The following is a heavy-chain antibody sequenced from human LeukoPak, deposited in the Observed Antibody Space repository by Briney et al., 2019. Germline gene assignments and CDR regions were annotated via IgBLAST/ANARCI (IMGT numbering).Heavy chain of an antibody. V-gene: IGHV3-23*01. CDR1: GFTFSSYA. D-gene: IGHD1-26*01. Sequence: PGGSLRLSCAASGFTFSSYAMSWVRQAPGKGLEWVSAISGSGGSTYYADSVKGRFTISRDNSKNTLYLQMNSLRAEDTAVYYCAKDPLDWEFSGSSYSDYWGQGTLVTVSS. CDR3: AKDPLDWEFSGSSYSDY. CDR2: ISGSGGST. J-gene: IGHJ4*02.